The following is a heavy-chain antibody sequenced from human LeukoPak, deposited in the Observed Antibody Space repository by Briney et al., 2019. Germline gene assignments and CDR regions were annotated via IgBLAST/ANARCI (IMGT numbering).Heavy chain of an antibody. CDR1: GGSFSGYY. CDR2: IYHGGST. J-gene: IGHJ4*02. D-gene: IGHD3-22*01. Sequence: SETLSLTCAVYGGSFSGYYWSWIRQPPGKGLEWIGEIYHGGSTNYNPSLKSRVTISVDKSKNQFSLKLSSVTAADTAVYYCARSYYDSSGYLAFDYWGQGTLVTVSS. CDR3: ARSYYDSSGYLAFDY. V-gene: IGHV4-34*01.